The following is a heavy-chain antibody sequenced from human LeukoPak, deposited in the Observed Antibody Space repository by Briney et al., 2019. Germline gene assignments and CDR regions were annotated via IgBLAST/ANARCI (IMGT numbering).Heavy chain of an antibody. D-gene: IGHD3-22*01. Sequence: ASVKVSCKASGYTFTSYAMHWVRQAPGQRLEWMGWINAGNGNTKYSQEFQGRVTITRDTSASTAYMELSSLRSEDMAVYYCARDLAPYNGDSSASAFDIWGQGTMVTVSS. CDR2: INAGNGNT. CDR3: ARDLAPYNGDSSASAFDI. V-gene: IGHV1-3*03. J-gene: IGHJ3*02. CDR1: GYTFTSYA.